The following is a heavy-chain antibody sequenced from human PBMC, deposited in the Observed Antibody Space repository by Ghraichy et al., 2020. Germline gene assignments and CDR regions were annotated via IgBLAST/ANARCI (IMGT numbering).Heavy chain of an antibody. CDR2: IKQDGSEK. CDR1: GFTFSGYW. J-gene: IGHJ4*02. Sequence: GGSLRLSCAASGFTFSGYWMSWVRQAPGKGLEWVANIKQDGSEKFYVDSVKGRFTISRDNAKNSLYLQRNSLRAEDTAVYYCARDTDSSGYYYFDYWGQGTLVTVAS. V-gene: IGHV3-7*01. D-gene: IGHD3-22*01. CDR3: ARDTDSSGYYYFDY.